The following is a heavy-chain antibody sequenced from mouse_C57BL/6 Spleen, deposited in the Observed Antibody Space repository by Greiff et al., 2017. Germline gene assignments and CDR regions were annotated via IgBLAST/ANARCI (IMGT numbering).Heavy chain of an antibody. V-gene: IGHV1-76*01. D-gene: IGHD1-1*01. Sequence: QVQLQQSGAELVRPGASVKLSCKASGYTFTDYYINWVKQRPGQGLEWIARIYPGSGNTYYNEKFKGKATLTAEKSSSTAYMQLSSLTSEDSAVYFCARQDYGSRGAMDYWGQGTSVTVSS. CDR2: IYPGSGNT. CDR1: GYTFTDYY. CDR3: ARQDYGSRGAMDY. J-gene: IGHJ4*01.